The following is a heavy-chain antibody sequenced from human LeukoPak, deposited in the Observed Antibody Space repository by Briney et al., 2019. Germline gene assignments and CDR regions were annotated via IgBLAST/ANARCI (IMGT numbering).Heavy chain of an antibody. D-gene: IGHD3-3*01. CDR3: ARGPMVTIFGVVKPRFDY. CDR2: INHGGST. Sequence: SETLSLSCAVSGGSFSGYYWSWIRQPPGKGLEWIGVINHGGSTNYNPSLKSRVTISVDTSKNQLSLKLSSVTAADTAVYYCARGPMVTIFGVVKPRFDYWGQGTLVTVSS. V-gene: IGHV4-34*01. J-gene: IGHJ4*02. CDR1: GGSFSGYY.